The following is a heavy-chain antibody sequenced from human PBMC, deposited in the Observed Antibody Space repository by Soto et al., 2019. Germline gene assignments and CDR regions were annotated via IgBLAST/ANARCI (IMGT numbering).Heavy chain of an antibody. V-gene: IGHV1-69*12. CDR3: ARHVPAAGYYYGMDV. CDR1: GGTFSSYA. CDR2: IIPIFGTA. D-gene: IGHD2-2*01. J-gene: IGHJ6*02. Sequence: QVQLVQSGAEVKKPGSSVKVSCKASGGTFSSYATSWVRQAPGQGLEWMGGIIPIFGTANYAQKFQGRVTITADESXXTAYMELSSLRSEDTAVYYCARHVPAAGYYYGMDVWGQGTTVTVSS.